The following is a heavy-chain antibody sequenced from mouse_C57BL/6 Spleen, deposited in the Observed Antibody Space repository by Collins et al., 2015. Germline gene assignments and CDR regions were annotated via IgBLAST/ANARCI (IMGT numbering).Heavy chain of an antibody. J-gene: IGHJ2*01. CDR1: GYTFTSYW. D-gene: IGHD2-1*01. CDR3: ARDNYGNYIDY. Sequence: QLQQPGAELVKPWGFSEGGPCKASGYTFTSYWMHWVKQRPGQGLEWIGRIHPSDSDTNYNQKFKGKATLTVDKSSSTAYMQLSSLTSEDSAVYYCARDNYGNYIDYWGQGTTLTVSS. CDR2: IHPSDSDT. V-gene: IGHV1-74*01.